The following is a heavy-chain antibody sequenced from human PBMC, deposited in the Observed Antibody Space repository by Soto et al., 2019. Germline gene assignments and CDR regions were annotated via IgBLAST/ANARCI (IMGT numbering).Heavy chain of an antibody. CDR2: ISSSSSYI. CDR1: GFTFSSYS. D-gene: IGHD3-16*01. CDR3: ARDPPDEYYEYVWGGRKDYYYYGMDV. J-gene: IGHJ6*02. V-gene: IGHV3-21*01. Sequence: EVQLVESGGGLVKPGGSLRLSCAASGFTFSSYSMNWVRQAPGKGLEWVSSISSSSSYIYYADSVKGRFTISRDNAKNSLYLQMNSLRAEDTAVYYCARDPPDEYYEYVWGGRKDYYYYGMDVWGQGTTVTVSS.